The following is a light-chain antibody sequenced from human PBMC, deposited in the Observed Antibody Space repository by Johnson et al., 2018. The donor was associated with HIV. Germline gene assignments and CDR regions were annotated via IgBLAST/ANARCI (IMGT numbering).Light chain of an antibody. V-gene: IGLV1-51*02. Sequence: QSILTQPPSVSAAPGQKVTISCSGSSSNIGNNYVSWYQQLPGTAPKLLIYENNKRPSGIPDRFSGSKSGTSATLGITGLQTGDEADYYCGTWDSSLSVGVFATGPKVTVL. CDR2: ENN. CDR1: SSNIGNNY. CDR3: GTWDSSLSVGV. J-gene: IGLJ1*01.